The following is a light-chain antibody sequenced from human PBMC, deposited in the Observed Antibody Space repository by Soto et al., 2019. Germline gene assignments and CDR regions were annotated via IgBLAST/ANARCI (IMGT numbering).Light chain of an antibody. V-gene: IGLV2-8*01. CDR3: AAWDDSLNGYV. J-gene: IGLJ1*01. Sequence: QSVLTQPPSASGSPGQSVTIFCTGTSSDVGAYNYVSWYQQHPGKAPKLMIYEVSKRPSGVPDRFSGSKSGNRASLTVSGLQADDEADYICAAWDDSLNGYVFGTGTKLTVL. CDR2: EVS. CDR1: SSDVGAYNY.